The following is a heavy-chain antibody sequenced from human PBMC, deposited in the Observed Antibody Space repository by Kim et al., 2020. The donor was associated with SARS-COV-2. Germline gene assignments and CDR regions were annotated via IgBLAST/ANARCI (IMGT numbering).Heavy chain of an antibody. CDR1: GFTFSNAW. V-gene: IGHV3-15*01. Sequence: GGSLRLSCAASGFTFSNAWMSWVRQAPGKGLEWVGRIKSKTDGGTTDYAAPVKGRFTISRDDSKNTLYLQMNSLKTEDTAVYYCTTGVTVPVLLWFGDRVNVWGQGTTVTVSS. J-gene: IGHJ6*02. CDR2: IKSKTDGGTT. D-gene: IGHD3-10*01. CDR3: TTGVTVPVLLWFGDRVNV.